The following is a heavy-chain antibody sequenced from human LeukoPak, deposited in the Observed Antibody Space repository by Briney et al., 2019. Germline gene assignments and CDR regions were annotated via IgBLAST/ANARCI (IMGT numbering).Heavy chain of an antibody. J-gene: IGHJ5*02. CDR1: GFTFSSYA. V-gene: IGHV3-23*01. D-gene: IGHD3-16*02. CDR2: ISGSGGST. CDR3: AKGGDYVWGSYRHNWFDP. Sequence: PGGFLRLSCAASGFTFSSYAMSWVRQAPGKGLEWVSAISGSGGSTYYADSVKGRFTISRDNSKNTLYLQMNSLRAEDTAVYYCAKGGDYVWGSYRHNWFDPWGQGTLVTVSS.